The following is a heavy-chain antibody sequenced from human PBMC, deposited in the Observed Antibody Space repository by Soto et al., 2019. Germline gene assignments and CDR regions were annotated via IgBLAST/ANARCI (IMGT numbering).Heavy chain of an antibody. CDR2: MSGNGGRI. CDR1: GFTFSNYA. J-gene: IGHJ4*02. V-gene: IGHV3-23*01. D-gene: IGHD2-21*02. CDR3: VKDPVSGGSGGAWFDY. Sequence: GGSLRLSFAVSGFTFSNYAMTWVRQAPGKGLEWVSLMSGNGGRIVYASSVKGRFTISRDNSNNTLYLQMNSPRLEDTAVYYCVKDPVSGGSGGAWFDYWGQGTLVTVSS.